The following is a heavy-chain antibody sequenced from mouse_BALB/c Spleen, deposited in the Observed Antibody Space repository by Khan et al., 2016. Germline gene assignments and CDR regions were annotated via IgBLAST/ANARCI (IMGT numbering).Heavy chain of an antibody. CDR2: IDPANGNT. D-gene: IGHD2-4*01. CDR3: ARSPYDYDVGFAY. J-gene: IGHJ3*01. Sequence: VQLQQSGAELVKPGALVKLSCTASGFNIKDTYMHWVKQRPEQGLEWIGRIDPANGNTKYDPKFQGKATITADTSSNPASLQLSSLTSEDTAVYYCARSPYDYDVGFAYWGQGTLVTVSA. CDR1: GFNIKDTY. V-gene: IGHV14-3*02.